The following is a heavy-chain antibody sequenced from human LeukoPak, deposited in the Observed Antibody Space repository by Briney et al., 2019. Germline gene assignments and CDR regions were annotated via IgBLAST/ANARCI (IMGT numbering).Heavy chain of an antibody. CDR2: IYSGGST. J-gene: IGHJ4*02. D-gene: IGHD7-27*01. CDR3: ARVELGGPRTDY. CDR1: GFTFSHYW. Sequence: GGSLRLSCAASGFTFSHYWMSWVRQTPGKGLEWVSVIYSGGSTYYADSVKGRFTISRDNSKNTLYLQMNSLRAEDTAVYYCARVELGGPRTDYWGQGTLVTVSS. V-gene: IGHV3-53*01.